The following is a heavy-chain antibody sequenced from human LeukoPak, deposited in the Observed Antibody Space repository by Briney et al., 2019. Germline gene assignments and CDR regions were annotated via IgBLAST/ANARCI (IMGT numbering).Heavy chain of an antibody. CDR3: AKHYDNSNYGLDY. Sequence: GGSLRLSRAASGFTFSDYYMSWIRQAPGKGLEWVSYISSSGSTIYYADSVKGRFTISRDNAKNSLYLQMNSLRAEDTAVYYCAKHYDNSNYGLDYWGQGTLVTVSS. CDR2: ISSSGSTI. V-gene: IGHV3-11*01. D-gene: IGHD4-11*01. J-gene: IGHJ4*02. CDR1: GFTFSDYY.